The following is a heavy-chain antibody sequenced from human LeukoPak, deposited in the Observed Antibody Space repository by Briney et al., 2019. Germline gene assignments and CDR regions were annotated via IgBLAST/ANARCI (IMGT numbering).Heavy chain of an antibody. Sequence: PGGSLRLSCAASGFTFSTYAMHWVRQAPGKGLEWVAVISYEGTNKNYRDSVKGRLTISRDNSKNTVYLQMNSLRVEDTAVYYCARDGGSYWGQGTLVTVSS. J-gene: IGHJ4*02. CDR2: ISYEGTNK. D-gene: IGHD3-16*01. V-gene: IGHV3-30*04. CDR1: GFTFSTYA. CDR3: ARDGGSY.